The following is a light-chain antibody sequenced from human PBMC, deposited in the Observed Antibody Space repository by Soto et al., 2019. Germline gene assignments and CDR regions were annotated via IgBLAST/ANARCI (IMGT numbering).Light chain of an antibody. CDR2: DAS. V-gene: IGKV3-15*01. CDR1: QSVRSY. CDR3: QQYHNWPIT. Sequence: EIVLTQSPATLSLSPGERATLSCRASQSVRSYLAWYQQKPGQAPRLLIYDASNRATGIPARFSGSGSGTEFTLTISSLQSEDFAVYYCQQYHNWPITFGQGTRLENK. J-gene: IGKJ5*01.